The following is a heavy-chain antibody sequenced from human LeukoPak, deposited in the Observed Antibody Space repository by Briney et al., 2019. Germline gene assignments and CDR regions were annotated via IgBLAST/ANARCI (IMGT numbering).Heavy chain of an antibody. V-gene: IGHV4-34*01. CDR1: GGSFSGYY. J-gene: IGHJ6*02. CDR2: INHSGST. D-gene: IGHD7-27*01. Sequence: PSETLSLTCAVYGGSFSGYYWSWIRQPPGKGLEWIGEINHSGSTNYNPSLKSRVTISVDTSKNQFSPKLSSVTAADTAVYYCARWGPPLYYHYGMDVWGQGTTVTVSS. CDR3: ARWGPPLYYHYGMDV.